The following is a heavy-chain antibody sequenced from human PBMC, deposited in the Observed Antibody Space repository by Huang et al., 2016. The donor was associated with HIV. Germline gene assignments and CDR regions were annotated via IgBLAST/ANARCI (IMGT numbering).Heavy chain of an antibody. V-gene: IGHV3-7*01. CDR3: ACDPFIKAFDL. CDR2: IREDRGQK. CDR1: EFSFSTYW. J-gene: IGHJ3*01. Sequence: EVQLVESGGGLVQPGGSLRLSCVGSEFSFSTYWMMLLRQGPGKRLEWVDSIREDRGQKDYLDAVQGRFIISRDNTKNSLYLQMNNVRAEDAGVYYCACDPFIKAFDLWGQGTLVTVSS.